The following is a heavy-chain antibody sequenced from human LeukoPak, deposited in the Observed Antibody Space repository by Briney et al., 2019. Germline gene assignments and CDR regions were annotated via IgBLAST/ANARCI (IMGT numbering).Heavy chain of an antibody. Sequence: ASVKVSCKASGYTFTSYDINWVRQATGQGLEWMGWMNPNSGNTGYAQKFQGRVTMTRNTSISTAYMELSSLRSEDTAVYYCARVEQQLGRNWFDPGAREPWSPSPQ. D-gene: IGHD6-13*01. V-gene: IGHV1-8*01. J-gene: IGHJ5*02. CDR3: ARVEQQLGRNWFDP. CDR1: GYTFTSYD. CDR2: MNPNSGNT.